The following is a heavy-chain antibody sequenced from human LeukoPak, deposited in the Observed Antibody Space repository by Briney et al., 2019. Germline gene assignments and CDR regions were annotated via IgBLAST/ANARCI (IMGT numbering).Heavy chain of an antibody. CDR2: INWNGGST. CDR3: AKASTTDDFDY. J-gene: IGHJ4*02. CDR1: GFTFDDYG. V-gene: IGHV3-20*04. Sequence: GGSLRLSCAASGFTFDDYGMSWVRQAPGKGLEWVSGINWNGGSTGYADSVKGRFTISRDNAKNSLYLQMNSLRAEDTALYYCAKASTTDDFDYWGQGTLATVSS. D-gene: IGHD4-17*01.